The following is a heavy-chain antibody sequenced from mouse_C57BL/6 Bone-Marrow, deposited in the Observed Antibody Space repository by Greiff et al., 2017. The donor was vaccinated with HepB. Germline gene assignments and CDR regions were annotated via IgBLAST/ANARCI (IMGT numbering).Heavy chain of an antibody. V-gene: IGHV1-26*01. CDR3: AKGAYDGWFAY. CDR2: INPNNGGT. J-gene: IGHJ3*01. Sequence: VQLQQSGPELVKPGASVKISCKASGYTFTDYYMNWVKQSHGKSLEWIGDINPNNGGTSYNQKFKGKATLTVDKSSSTAYMELRSLTSEDSAVYYCAKGAYDGWFAYWGQGTLVTVSA. D-gene: IGHD2-12*01. CDR1: GYTFTDYY.